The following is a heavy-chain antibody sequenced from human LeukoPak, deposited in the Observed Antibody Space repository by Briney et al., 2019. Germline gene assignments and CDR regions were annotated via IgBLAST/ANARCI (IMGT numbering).Heavy chain of an antibody. J-gene: IGHJ4*02. Sequence: GGSLRHSCAASGFTFSSYSMNWVRQAPGKGLEWVSSISSSSSYIYYPDSVKGRFTISRDNAKNSLYLQMNSLRAEDTAAYYCARDSPARRDGDYEDFDYWGQGTLVTVSS. CDR1: GFTFSSYS. V-gene: IGHV3-21*01. D-gene: IGHD4-17*01. CDR3: ARDSPARRDGDYEDFDY. CDR2: ISSSSSYI.